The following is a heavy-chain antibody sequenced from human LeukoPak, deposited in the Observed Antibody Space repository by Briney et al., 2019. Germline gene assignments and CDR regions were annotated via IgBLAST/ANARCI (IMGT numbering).Heavy chain of an antibody. CDR2: FNGGGGST. CDR1: GFTFNTYA. D-gene: IGHD3-3*01. CDR3: ARDHNYDSWSGSLAHWFDP. V-gene: IGHV3-23*01. Sequence: GGSLRLSCAASGFTFNTYAMSWVRQAPGKGLECFSTFNGGGGSTYYADSVKGRFTISRDNSKNTLYLQINSLRAEDTAVYYCARDHNYDSWSGSLAHWFDPWGQGTLVTVSS. J-gene: IGHJ5*02.